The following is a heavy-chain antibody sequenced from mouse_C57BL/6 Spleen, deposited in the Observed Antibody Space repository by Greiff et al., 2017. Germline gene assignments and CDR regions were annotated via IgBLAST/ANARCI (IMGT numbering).Heavy chain of an antibody. CDR1: GYTFTSYW. CDR2: IDPNSGGT. CDR3: ARSDLAYYSNSAWFAY. Sequence: QVQLQQPGAELVKPGASVKLSCKASGYTFTSYWMHWVKQRPGRGLEWIGRIDPNSGGTKYNEKFKSKATLTVDKPSSTAYMQLSSLTSEDSAVYYGARSDLAYYSNSAWFAYWGQGTLVTVSA. J-gene: IGHJ3*01. V-gene: IGHV1-72*01. D-gene: IGHD2-5*01.